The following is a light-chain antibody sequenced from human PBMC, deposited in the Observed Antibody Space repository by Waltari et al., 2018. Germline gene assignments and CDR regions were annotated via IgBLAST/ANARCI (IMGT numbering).Light chain of an antibody. V-gene: IGLV2-8*01. CDR2: EVS. CDR3: SSYAGSNFVV. J-gene: IGLJ2*01. CDR1: SLDCGGYNF. Sequence: QSALAQPPSASGSPGHSVTLPCTGPSLDCGGYNFVPWDQPHPGKAPKPMIYEVSKRPSGVPDRFSGSKAGNTASLTVSGLQAEDEAAYYCSSYAGSNFVVFGGGTKVTVL.